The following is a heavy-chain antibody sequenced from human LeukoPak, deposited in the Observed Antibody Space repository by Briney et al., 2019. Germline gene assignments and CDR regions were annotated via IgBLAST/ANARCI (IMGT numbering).Heavy chain of an antibody. CDR3: ARGSPVVLRYFDWLFPLDP. V-gene: IGHV4-59*01. Sequence: SETLSLTCTVSGGSISSYYWSWIRQPPGKGLEWIGYIYYSGSTNYNPSLKSRVTISVDTSKNQFSLKLSSVTAADTAVYYCARGSPVVLRYFDWLFPLDPWGQGTLVTVSS. D-gene: IGHD3-9*01. CDR1: GGSISSYY. CDR2: IYYSGST. J-gene: IGHJ5*02.